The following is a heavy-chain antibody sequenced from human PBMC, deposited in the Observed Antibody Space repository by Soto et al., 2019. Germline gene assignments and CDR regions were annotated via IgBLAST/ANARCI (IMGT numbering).Heavy chain of an antibody. CDR3: ARHSSPPYYXXSSGYLDY. Sequence: XSLTCTVSXXSISSSSYYWGCXRQPPGKGLEWIGSIYYSGSSYYNPYLKSRVTISVDTSKNQFSLKLSSVTAADTAVYYCARHSSPPYYXXSSGYLDYWGQGTLVTVSS. CDR1: XXSISSSSYY. D-gene: IGHD3-22*01. V-gene: IGHV4-39*01. J-gene: IGHJ4*02. CDR2: IYYSGSS.